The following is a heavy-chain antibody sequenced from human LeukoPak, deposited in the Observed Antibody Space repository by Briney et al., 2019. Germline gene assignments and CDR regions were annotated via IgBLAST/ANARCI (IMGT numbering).Heavy chain of an antibody. D-gene: IGHD3-10*01. J-gene: IGHJ4*02. CDR2: IRYDGSNK. Sequence: GGSLRLSCAASGFTFSSYGMHWVRQAPGKGLEWVAFIRYDGSNKYYADSVKGRFTISRENSKNTLYLQMNSLRAEDTAVYYCAKDPYYYGSGSYFDYWGQGTLVTVSS. V-gene: IGHV3-30*02. CDR3: AKDPYYYGSGSYFDY. CDR1: GFTFSSYG.